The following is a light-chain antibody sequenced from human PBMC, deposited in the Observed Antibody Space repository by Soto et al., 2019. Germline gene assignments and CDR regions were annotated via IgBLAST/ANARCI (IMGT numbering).Light chain of an antibody. Sequence: DIQMTQSPSSLSASVGDRVTITCRASQSISTYLNWFQQKPGRAPKLLIYLTSTLQSGVPSRFSGSGSGTDFTLTISSLQPEYFATYYCQQSSTTPWTFGQGTKV. V-gene: IGKV1-39*01. CDR2: LTS. CDR1: QSISTY. J-gene: IGKJ1*01. CDR3: QQSSTTPWT.